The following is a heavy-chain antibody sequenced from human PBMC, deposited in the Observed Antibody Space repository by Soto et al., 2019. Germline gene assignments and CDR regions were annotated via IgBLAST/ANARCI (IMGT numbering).Heavy chain of an antibody. CDR1: GFTCSSYG. CDR3: AKDQTNWYYYGMDV. D-gene: IGHD1-1*01. CDR2: ISYDGSNK. Sequence: TXVCLRLSCAASGFTCSSYGMHWVRQAPGKGLEWVAVISYDGSNKYYADSVKGRFTISRDNSKNTLYLQMNSLRAEDTAVYYCAKDQTNWYYYGMDVWGQGTTVTVSS. V-gene: IGHV3-30*18. J-gene: IGHJ6*02.